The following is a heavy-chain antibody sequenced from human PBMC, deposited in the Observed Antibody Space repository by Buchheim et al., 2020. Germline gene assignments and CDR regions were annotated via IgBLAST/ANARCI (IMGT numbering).Heavy chain of an antibody. J-gene: IGHJ6*02. V-gene: IGHV3-48*03. CDR2: INYDGSSM. CDR3: ARRATVTYYGMDV. D-gene: IGHD5-24*01. Sequence: EAQLVESGGGLVQSGGSLRLSCAISGFTFGSYEMNWVRQAPGKGLEWVSYINYDGSSMHYADSVKGRFTMSSDNAKNSLYLQMDSLRAEDTAVYYCARRATVTYYGMDVWGQGTT. CDR1: GFTFGSYE.